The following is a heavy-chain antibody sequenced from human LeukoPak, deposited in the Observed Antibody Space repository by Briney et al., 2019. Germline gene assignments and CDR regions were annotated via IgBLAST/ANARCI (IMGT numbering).Heavy chain of an antibody. CDR1: GGSISSGDYY. V-gene: IGHV4-30-4*01. D-gene: IGHD4/OR15-4a*01. J-gene: IGHJ4*02. Sequence: SQTLSLTCAVSGGSISSGDYYWSWIRQPPGKGLEWIGYIYYSGSTYYNPSLKSRVTMSVDTSKNQFSLKLSSVTAADTAVYCRARELTYADYWGQGTLVTVSS. CDR3: ARELTYADY. CDR2: IYYSGST.